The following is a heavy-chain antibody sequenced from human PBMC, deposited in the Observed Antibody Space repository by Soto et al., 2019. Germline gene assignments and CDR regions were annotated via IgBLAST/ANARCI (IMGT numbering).Heavy chain of an antibody. CDR3: ARDPLIGTTDYGLDV. CDR1: GFTFSTYW. V-gene: IGHV3-74*01. CDR2: INNDGSNT. J-gene: IGHJ6*02. Sequence: EVQLVESGGGLVQPGGSLRLSCAASGFTFSTYWMHWVRQPPGKWLVWVSRINNDGSNTAYADSVKGRFTISRDNAQSTLYLQMNSLRAEDTAVYYCARDPLIGTTDYGLDVWGQGTTVSVSS. D-gene: IGHD1-7*01.